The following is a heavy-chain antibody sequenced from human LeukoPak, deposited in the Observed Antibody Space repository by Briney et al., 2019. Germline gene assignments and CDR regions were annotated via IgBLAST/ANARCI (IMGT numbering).Heavy chain of an antibody. CDR2: IIPILGIA. CDR3: ARYGGYYRSYFDY. CDR1: GGTFSSYA. D-gene: IGHD3-22*01. V-gene: IGHV1-69*04. J-gene: IGHJ4*02. Sequence: SVKVSCKASGGTFSSYAISWVRQAPGQGVEGMGRIIPILGIANYAQKFQGRVTITADKSTSTAYMELSSLRSEDTAVYYCARYGGYYRSYFDYWGQGTLVTVSS.